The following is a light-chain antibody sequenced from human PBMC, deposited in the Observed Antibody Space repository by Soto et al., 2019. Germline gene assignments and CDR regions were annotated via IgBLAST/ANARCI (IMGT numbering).Light chain of an antibody. Sequence: QSALTQPPSASGSPGQSVTISCTGTSSDVGGYNYVSWYQQHPGKAPKFMLYEVSKRPSGVPDRFSGSKSGNTSSLTVSGLQADYEAEYDCSSYAGSNNPVIFGGGTKVTVL. V-gene: IGLV2-8*01. CDR1: SSDVGGYNY. CDR3: SSYAGSNNPVI. J-gene: IGLJ2*01. CDR2: EVS.